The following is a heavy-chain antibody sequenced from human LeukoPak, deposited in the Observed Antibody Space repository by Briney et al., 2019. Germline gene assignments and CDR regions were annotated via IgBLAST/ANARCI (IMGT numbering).Heavy chain of an antibody. CDR1: GYTLINYG. V-gene: IGHV1-18*01. CDR2: VSAITGST. J-gene: IGHJ6*02. CDR3: ARGHSSSPILLYYYYGMDV. Sequence: ASVKVSCKASGYTLINYGISWVRQAPGEGLEWMGWVSAITGSTNYAQKLQGRVTLTTDTSTRTAYMDLRSLTSDDTAVYYCARGHSSSPILLYYYYGMDVWGQGTTVTVSS. D-gene: IGHD6-6*01.